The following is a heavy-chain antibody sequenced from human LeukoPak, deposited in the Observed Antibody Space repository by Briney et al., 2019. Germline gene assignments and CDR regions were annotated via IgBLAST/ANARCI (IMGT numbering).Heavy chain of an antibody. V-gene: IGHV4-59*01. D-gene: IGHD3-22*01. CDR3: AREGDPSYYYDSSGYYYVGAFDI. J-gene: IGHJ3*02. Sequence: SETLSLTCTVSGGSISSYYWSWIRQPPGKGLEWIGYIYYSGSTNYNPSLKSRVTISVDTSKNQFSLKLGSVTAADTAVYYCAREGDPSYYYDSSGYYYVGAFDIWGQGTMVTVSS. CDR2: IYYSGST. CDR1: GGSISSYY.